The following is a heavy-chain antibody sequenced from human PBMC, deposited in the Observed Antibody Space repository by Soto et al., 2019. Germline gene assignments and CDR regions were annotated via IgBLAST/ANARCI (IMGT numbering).Heavy chain of an antibody. Sequence: SETLSLTCTVSGGSISSGFYYWSWIRQHPGKGLEWIGYIYYSGSTYYNPSLKSRVTISVDTSKNQFSLKLSSVTAADTAVYYCASSLWFGELASRDYWGQGTLVTVSS. CDR1: GGSISSGFYY. J-gene: IGHJ4*02. CDR2: IYYSGST. CDR3: ASSLWFGELASRDY. D-gene: IGHD3-10*01. V-gene: IGHV4-31*03.